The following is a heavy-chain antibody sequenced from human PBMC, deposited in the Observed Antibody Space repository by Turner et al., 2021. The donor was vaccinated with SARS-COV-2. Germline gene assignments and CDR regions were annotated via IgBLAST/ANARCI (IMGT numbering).Heavy chain of an antibody. CDR1: GYTLTELS. Sequence: QVQLVQSGAEVKKPGASVTVSCKVSGYTLTELSMHWVRQAPGKGLEWMGGFDHEDGETIYAQKFQGRVTMTEDTSTVTAYMELSSLRSEDTGVYYCLGRDIVVVLVAISEVDYWGQGTLVTVSS. CDR3: LGRDIVVVLVAISEVDY. J-gene: IGHJ4*02. D-gene: IGHD2-2*01. CDR2: FDHEDGET. V-gene: IGHV1-24*01.